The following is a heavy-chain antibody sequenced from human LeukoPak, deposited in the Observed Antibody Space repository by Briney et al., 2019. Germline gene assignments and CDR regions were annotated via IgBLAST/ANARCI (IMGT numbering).Heavy chain of an antibody. CDR3: ARDQDKYYYDSSGYCDY. J-gene: IGHJ4*02. CDR1: GGSISSSSYY. Sequence: SETLSLTCTVSGGSISSSSYYWGWIRQPPGKGLEWIGSIYYSRSTYYNPSLKSRVTISVDTSKNQFSLKLSSVTAADTAVYYCARDQDKYYYDSSGYCDYWGQGTLVTVSS. CDR2: IYYSRST. V-gene: IGHV4-39*07. D-gene: IGHD3-22*01.